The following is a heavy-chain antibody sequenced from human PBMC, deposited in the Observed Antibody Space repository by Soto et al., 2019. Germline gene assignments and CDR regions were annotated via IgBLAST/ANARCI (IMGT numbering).Heavy chain of an antibody. CDR3: ARDVGAFDI. V-gene: IGHV1-3*01. Sequence: VKVSCKASGYTFTNYPMHWVRQAPGQRLEWMGWINPGNRNTKYSQKFQGRVTITRDTSASTAYMELSSLRSEDTAVYYCARDVGAFDIWGQGTMVTVSS. CDR1: GYTFTNYP. J-gene: IGHJ3*02. D-gene: IGHD3-10*01. CDR2: INPGNRNT.